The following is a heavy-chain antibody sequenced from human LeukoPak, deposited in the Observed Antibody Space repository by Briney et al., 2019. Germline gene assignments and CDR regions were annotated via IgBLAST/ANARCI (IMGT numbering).Heavy chain of an antibody. Sequence: GGSLRLSCAASGFTFSSYSMNWVRQAPGKGLEWVSSISSSSSYIYYADSVKGRFTISRDNAKNSLYLQMNSLRAEDTAVYYCARVGIKAARHYFDYWGQGTLVTVSS. CDR3: ARVGIKAARHYFDY. CDR1: GFTFSSYS. V-gene: IGHV3-21*04. J-gene: IGHJ4*02. CDR2: ISSSSSYI. D-gene: IGHD6-6*01.